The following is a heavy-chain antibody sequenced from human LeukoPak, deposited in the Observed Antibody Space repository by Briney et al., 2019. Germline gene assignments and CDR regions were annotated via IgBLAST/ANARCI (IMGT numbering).Heavy chain of an antibody. V-gene: IGHV1-46*01. CDR1: GYTFTGYY. Sequence: ASVKVSCKASGYTFTGYYMHWVRQAPGQGLEWMGIINPSGGSTSYAQKFQGRVTMTRDTSTSTVYMELSSLRSEDTAVYYCARDLAMTTVTVPFDYWGQGTLVTVSS. CDR2: INPSGGST. J-gene: IGHJ4*02. D-gene: IGHD4-17*01. CDR3: ARDLAMTTVTVPFDY.